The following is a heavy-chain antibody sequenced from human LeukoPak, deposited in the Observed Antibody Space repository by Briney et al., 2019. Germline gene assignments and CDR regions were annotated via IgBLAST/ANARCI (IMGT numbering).Heavy chain of an antibody. V-gene: IGHV3-7*01. CDR1: GFTFSSYW. J-gene: IGHJ4*01. CDR2: IKQDGSEK. CDR3: STLIHSSGYYYYDY. Sequence: GGSLRLSCAASGFTFSSYWMSWVRQAPGKGLEWVANIKQDGSEKYYVDSVKGRFTISRDNAKNSLYLQMNSLRAEDTAVYYCSTLIHSSGYYYYDYRGQGTPVTVS. D-gene: IGHD3-22*01.